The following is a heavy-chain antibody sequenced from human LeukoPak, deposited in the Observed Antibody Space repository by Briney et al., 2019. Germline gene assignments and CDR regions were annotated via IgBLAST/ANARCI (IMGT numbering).Heavy chain of an antibody. Sequence: PSETLSLTCTVSGGSLSSYYWSWIRQPPGKGLEWIGYIYSSGSTNHNPSLKSRVTISVDTSKNQFSLKLSSVTAADTAVYYCARVDYYGSGSYYNAPSHFDYWGQGTLVTVSS. J-gene: IGHJ4*02. CDR3: ARVDYYGSGSYYNAPSHFDY. D-gene: IGHD3-10*01. V-gene: IGHV4-59*01. CDR1: GGSLSSYY. CDR2: IYSSGST.